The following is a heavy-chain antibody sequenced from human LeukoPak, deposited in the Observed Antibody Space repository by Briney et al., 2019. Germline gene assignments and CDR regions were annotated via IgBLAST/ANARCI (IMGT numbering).Heavy chain of an antibody. CDR3: ARGNYYDGSGYYYRSFDI. CDR2: INHSGST. D-gene: IGHD3-22*01. V-gene: IGHV4-34*01. CDR1: GGSFSGYY. Sequence: SETLSLTCAVYGGSFSGYYCSWIRQPPGKGLESIGEINHSGSTNYNTSLKSRVTISADTSKNQFSLKLSSVTAADTAVYYCARGNYYDGSGYYYRSFDIWGQGTMVTVSS. J-gene: IGHJ3*02.